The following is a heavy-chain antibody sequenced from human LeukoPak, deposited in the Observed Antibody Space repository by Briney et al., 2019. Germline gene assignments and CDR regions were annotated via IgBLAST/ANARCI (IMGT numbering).Heavy chain of an antibody. CDR2: IYSSGTT. J-gene: IGHJ4*02. D-gene: IGHD6-19*01. CDR1: GGSISNYC. CDR3: ARDAAGIDY. Sequence: PSETLSLTCTVSGGSISNYCWIWIRQPAGKGLEWIGRIYSSGTTNYNPSLKSRLTMSVDTSKNQFSLKLSSVTAADTAMYYCARDAAGIDYWGQGTLVTVPS. V-gene: IGHV4-4*07.